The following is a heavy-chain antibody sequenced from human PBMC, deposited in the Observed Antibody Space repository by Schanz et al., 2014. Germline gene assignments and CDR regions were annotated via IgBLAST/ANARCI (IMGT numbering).Heavy chain of an antibody. CDR3: ARIGGSVFDY. J-gene: IGHJ4*02. CDR2: IKSDGSST. CDR1: GFTFSSYW. D-gene: IGHD3-10*01. V-gene: IGHV3-74*02. Sequence: EVKMVESGGGLVKPGGSLRLSCAASGFTFSSYWMHWVRQVPGKGLVWVSRIKSDGSSTSYADSVKGRFTISRDNSKNSLYLQMNSLRAEDTAVYYCARIGGSVFDYWAQGTLVTVSS.